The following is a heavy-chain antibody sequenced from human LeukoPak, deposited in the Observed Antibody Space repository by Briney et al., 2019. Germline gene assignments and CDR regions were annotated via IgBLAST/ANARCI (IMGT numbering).Heavy chain of an antibody. J-gene: IGHJ4*02. CDR1: GGSISSGDYC. V-gene: IGHV4-30-4*08. CDR2: IYYNGSS. Sequence: SQTLSLTCTVSGGSISSGDYCWSWIRQPPGRGLECIGYIYYNGSSFYNPSLKSRVTISVDTSMNHVSLTLSSVTAADTAVYYCARGNNPYFFDYWGQGTLVTVSS. CDR3: ARGNNPYFFDY. D-gene: IGHD2/OR15-2a*01.